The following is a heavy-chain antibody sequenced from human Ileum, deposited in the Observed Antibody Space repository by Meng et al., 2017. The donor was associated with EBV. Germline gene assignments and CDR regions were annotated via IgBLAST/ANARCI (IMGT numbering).Heavy chain of an antibody. J-gene: IGHJ5*02. CDR2: ISAFNGNT. D-gene: IGHD1-26*01. CDR1: GYNFTSYG. Sequence: QVQLVQLGAEVKKPGATWKVSFKASGYNFTSYGINWVRQAPGQGLEWMGWISAFNGNTDYEQKFQGRVTMTTDTSTTTTYMELRSLRSDDTAVYYCARVVEGATSWLDRWGQGTLVTVSS. V-gene: IGHV1-18*01. CDR3: ARVVEGATSWLDR.